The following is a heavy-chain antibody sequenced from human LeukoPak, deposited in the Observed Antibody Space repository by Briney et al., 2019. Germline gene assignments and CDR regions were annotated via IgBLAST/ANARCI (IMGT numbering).Heavy chain of an antibody. V-gene: IGHV1-2*02. CDR3: ASVPAAIETSFDY. J-gene: IGHJ4*02. CDR2: INPNSGGT. Sequence: ASVRVSCEAFGYTFTGYYMHWVRPAPGQGLEWMGWINPNSGGTNYAQKFQGRVTMTRDTSISTAYMELSRLRSDDTAVYYCASVPAAIETSFDYWGQGTLVTVSS. CDR1: GYTFTGYY. D-gene: IGHD2-2*01.